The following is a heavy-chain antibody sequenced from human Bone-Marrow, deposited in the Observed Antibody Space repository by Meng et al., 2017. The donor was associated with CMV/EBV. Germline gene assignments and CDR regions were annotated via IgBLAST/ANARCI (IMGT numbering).Heavy chain of an antibody. CDR2: INHSGST. V-gene: IGHV4-34*01. CDR3: ASESATYLGGRIYDHGMDV. D-gene: IGHD1-26*01. J-gene: IGHJ6*02. Sequence: SETLSLTCTVYGGSFNAYYYNWFRQAPGKGLEWIGEINHSGSTNYNPSLKSRVTISVDKSKNQFSLRLTSVTAADTAVYYCASESATYLGGRIYDHGMDVWGQGTTVTVSS. CDR1: GGSFNAYY.